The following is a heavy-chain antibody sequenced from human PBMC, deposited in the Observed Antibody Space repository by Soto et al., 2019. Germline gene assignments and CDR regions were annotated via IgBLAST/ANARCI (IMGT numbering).Heavy chain of an antibody. CDR2: IYSSGST. V-gene: IGHV4-4*08. D-gene: IGHD4-17*01. CDR3: ARENLDTVTDS. CDR1: GGSISNYY. J-gene: IGHJ5*02. Sequence: PSDTLSLTCTVSGGSISNYYWNWIRQSPGKGLEWIGYIYSSGSTHYNPSLQNRVTISPDTSENQFSLKLTSVTAADTAVYYCARENLDTVTDSWGQGTLVTV.